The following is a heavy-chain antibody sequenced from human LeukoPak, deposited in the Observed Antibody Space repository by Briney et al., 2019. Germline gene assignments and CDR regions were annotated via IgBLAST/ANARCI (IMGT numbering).Heavy chain of an antibody. J-gene: IGHJ4*02. V-gene: IGHV4-39*07. CDR3: AKAKYGDYQYYFDY. CDR2: IYYSGST. D-gene: IGHD4-17*01. CDR1: GGSISSSSYY. Sequence: TSETLSLTCTVSGGSISSSSYYWGWIRQPPGKGLEWIGSIYYSGSTYYNPSLKSRVTISVDTSKNQFSLKLSSVTAADTAVYYCAKAKYGDYQYYFDYWGQGTLVTVSS.